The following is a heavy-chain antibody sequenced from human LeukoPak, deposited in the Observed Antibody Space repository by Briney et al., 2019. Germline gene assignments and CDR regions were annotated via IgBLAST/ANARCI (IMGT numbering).Heavy chain of an antibody. CDR3: ARGVYMAEAQNAY. CDR1: GGSISSYY. V-gene: IGHV4-59*01. CDR2: IYYSGTT. J-gene: IGHJ4*02. D-gene: IGHD2-8*01. Sequence: SETLSLTCTVSGGSISSYYWSWIRQPPGKGLEWIGYIYYSGTTNYNPSLKSRVTISVDTSKNQFSLKLSSVTAADTAVYYCARGVYMAEAQNAYWGQEPLPTVPS.